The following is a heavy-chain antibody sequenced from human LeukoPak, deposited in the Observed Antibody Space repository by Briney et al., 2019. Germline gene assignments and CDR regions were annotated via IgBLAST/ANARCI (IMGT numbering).Heavy chain of an antibody. CDR2: MNPNSGNT. CDR1: GYTFTSYD. D-gene: IGHD3-22*01. J-gene: IGHJ4*02. V-gene: IGHV1-8*01. CDR3: ARGASLYYYDSSGYFWY. Sequence: ASVKVSCKASGYTFTSYDINWVRQATGQGLEWMGWMNPNSGNTGYAHKFQGRVTMTRNTSISTAYMELSSLRSEDTAVYYCARGASLYYYDSSGYFWYWGQGTLVTVSS.